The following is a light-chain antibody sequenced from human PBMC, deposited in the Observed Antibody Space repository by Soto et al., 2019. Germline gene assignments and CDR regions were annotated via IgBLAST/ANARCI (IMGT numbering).Light chain of an antibody. J-gene: IGKJ1*01. CDR2: GTF. CDR3: LEEKNFPWT. Sequence: AIQMTHSPSSLSASVGDRVTISCRASQGIGNALGWYLQKPGKPPKVLIYGTFNLQSVVAQRFSGSGSGKDFTLAISSLQPEDSATYNCLEEKNFPWTFGQGTKVDIK. V-gene: IGKV1-6*01. CDR1: QGIGNA.